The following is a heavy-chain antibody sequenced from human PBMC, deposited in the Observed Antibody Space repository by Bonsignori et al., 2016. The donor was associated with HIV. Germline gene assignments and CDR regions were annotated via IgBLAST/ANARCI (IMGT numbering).Heavy chain of an antibody. J-gene: IGHJ4*02. Sequence: WIRQPPGKGLEWLSSISGGGGLTYYADSVKGRFTISRDNSKSTLYLQMNSLRGDDTALYYCAKGLQEDDTSGYDGFPHYFDHWGQGILVTVSS. CDR3: AKGLQEDDTSGYDGFPHYFDH. D-gene: IGHD3-22*01. CDR2: ISGGGGLT. V-gene: IGHV3-23*01.